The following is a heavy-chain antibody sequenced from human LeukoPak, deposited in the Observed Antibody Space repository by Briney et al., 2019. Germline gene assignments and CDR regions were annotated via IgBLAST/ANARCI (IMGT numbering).Heavy chain of an antibody. V-gene: IGHV3-11*01. J-gene: IGHJ4*02. CDR1: GFTFSDDY. CDR3: ASSTWYFNFDY. D-gene: IGHD6-13*01. Sequence: PGGSLRLSCAASGFTFSDDYMNWIRQAPGKGPEWVSYIGTGGITTYYADSVKGRFTISRDNAKNSLYLQMNSLRAEDTAVYYCASSTWYFNFDYWGRGTLVTVSS. CDR2: IGTGGITT.